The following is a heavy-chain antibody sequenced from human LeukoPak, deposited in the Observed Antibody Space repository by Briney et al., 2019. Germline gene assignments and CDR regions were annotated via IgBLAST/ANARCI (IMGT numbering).Heavy chain of an antibody. Sequence: PSETLSLTCTVSGGSISSYYWSWIRQPPGKGLEWIGYIYYSGSTNYNPSPKSRVTISVDTSKNQFSLKLSSVTAADTAVYYCARYSSIAARWDYWGQGTLVTVSS. D-gene: IGHD6-6*01. V-gene: IGHV4-59*01. CDR1: GGSISSYY. J-gene: IGHJ4*02. CDR3: ARYSSIAARWDY. CDR2: IYYSGST.